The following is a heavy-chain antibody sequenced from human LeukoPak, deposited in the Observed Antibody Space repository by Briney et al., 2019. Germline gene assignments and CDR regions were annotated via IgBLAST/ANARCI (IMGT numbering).Heavy chain of an antibody. CDR2: IDYSGST. CDR3: ARGQVRGVIWFDP. D-gene: IGHD3-10*01. Sequence: KPSETLSLTCTVSGGSISSYYWSWLRQPPGKGLEWIGYIDYSGSTNYNPSLKSRVTISVDTSKNQFSLKLSSVTAADTAVYYCARGQVRGVIWFDPWGQGTLVTVSS. J-gene: IGHJ5*02. V-gene: IGHV4-59*01. CDR1: GGSISSYY.